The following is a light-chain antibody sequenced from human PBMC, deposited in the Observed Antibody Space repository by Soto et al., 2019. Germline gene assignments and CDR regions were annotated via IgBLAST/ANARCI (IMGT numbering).Light chain of an antibody. CDR2: EDT. CDR1: LSYVGNYNL. Sequence: SVLHKPAYLYGFAGHSNTITYPNPLSYVGNYNLVSWYLHHPGKAPKLLIYEDTKRPSGVSNRFSGSRSGNTASLTVSGLQAEDETDYYCCSYAGSSTDVFGTGTEFNVL. J-gene: IGLJ1*01. CDR3: CSYAGSSTDV. V-gene: IGLV2-23*01.